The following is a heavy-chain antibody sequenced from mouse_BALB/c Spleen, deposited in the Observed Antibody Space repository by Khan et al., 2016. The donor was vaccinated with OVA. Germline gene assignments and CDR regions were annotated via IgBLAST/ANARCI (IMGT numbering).Heavy chain of an antibody. Sequence: QVQLKESGAELERPGVSVKISCKGSGYTFTDFTMHWVKQSHAMSLEWIGVISTYYGDANYNQKFKDKATMTVDKSSNTAYMDLARLTSEDSAIYYCARGGGGDRFLYWGQGTLVTVSA. J-gene: IGHJ3*01. CDR3: ARGGGGDRFLY. CDR2: ISTYYGDA. V-gene: IGHV1S137*01. CDR1: GYTFTDFT.